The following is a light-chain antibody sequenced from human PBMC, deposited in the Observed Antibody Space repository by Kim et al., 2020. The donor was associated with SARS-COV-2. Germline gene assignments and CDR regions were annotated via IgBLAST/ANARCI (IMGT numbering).Light chain of an antibody. Sequence: QSALTQPRSVSGSLGQSVTISCTGTSSDVGNNNYVSWYQQHPGKAPKLMIYDVTKRPSGVPDRFSGSKSGNTASLTISGLQADDETDYYCSSYAGSYTWVFGGGTQLTVL. CDR2: DVT. V-gene: IGLV2-11*01. CDR3: SSYAGSYTWV. CDR1: SSDVGNNNY. J-gene: IGLJ3*02.